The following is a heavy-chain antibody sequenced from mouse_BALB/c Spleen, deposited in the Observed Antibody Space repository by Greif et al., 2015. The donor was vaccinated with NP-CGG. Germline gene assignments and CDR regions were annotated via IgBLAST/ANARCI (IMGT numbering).Heavy chain of an antibody. Sequence: EVQLVESGAELVKPGASVKLSCTASGFNIKDTYMHWVKQRPEQGLEWIGRIDPANGNTKYDPKFQGKATITADTSSNTAYLQLSSLTSEDTAVYYCARGELLGQFDYWGQGTTLTVSS. CDR3: ARGELLGQFDY. J-gene: IGHJ2*01. CDR1: GFNIKDTY. CDR2: IDPANGNT. V-gene: IGHV14-3*02. D-gene: IGHD2-12*01.